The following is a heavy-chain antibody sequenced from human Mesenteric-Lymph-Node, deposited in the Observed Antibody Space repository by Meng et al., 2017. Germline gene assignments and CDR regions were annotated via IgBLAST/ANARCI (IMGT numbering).Heavy chain of an antibody. CDR1: GGSMSSGNYY. D-gene: IGHD2-21*01. CDR3: ASFDHIPRRNYFDY. CDR2: IHHSGSA. Sequence: QVQVPESGPGLVEPPQTLSLTCTVSGGSMSSGNYYWSWIRQPPGKGLEWIGYIHHSGSAYYNPSLKSRVSISVDTSKNQFSLNLNSMTAADTAVYYCASFDHIPRRNYFDYWGQGTLVTVSS. V-gene: IGHV4-30-4*01. J-gene: IGHJ4*02.